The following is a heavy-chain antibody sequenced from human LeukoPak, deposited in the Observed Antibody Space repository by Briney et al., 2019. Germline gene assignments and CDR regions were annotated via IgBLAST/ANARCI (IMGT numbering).Heavy chain of an antibody. CDR3: VITSATGPIDY. J-gene: IGHJ4*02. V-gene: IGHV3-64D*09. CDR2: ISSNGGST. D-gene: IGHD6-6*01. Sequence: GGSLRLSCSASGFGFSSYAMHWVRQAPGKGLEYVSAISSNGGSTYYADSVKGRFTISRDNSKNTLYLQMSSLRAEDTAVYYCVITSATGPIDYWGQGTLVTVSS. CDR1: GFGFSSYA.